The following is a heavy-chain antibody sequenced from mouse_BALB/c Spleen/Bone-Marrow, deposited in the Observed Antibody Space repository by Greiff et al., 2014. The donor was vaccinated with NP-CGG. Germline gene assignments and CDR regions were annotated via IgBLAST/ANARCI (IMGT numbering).Heavy chain of an antibody. D-gene: IGHD1-1*01. J-gene: IGHJ3*01. CDR2: IPPGSGTT. CDR3: ARGSYYYGSSSPWFAY. Sequence: DLVKPGASVKLSCKASGYTFTSYWINWIKQRPGQGLEWIGRIPPGSGTTYYNEMFKGKATLTVDTSSTTAYIQLGSLPSEDSAVYFCARGSYYYGSSSPWFAYWGQGTLVTVSA. CDR1: GYTFTSYW. V-gene: IGHV1S41*01.